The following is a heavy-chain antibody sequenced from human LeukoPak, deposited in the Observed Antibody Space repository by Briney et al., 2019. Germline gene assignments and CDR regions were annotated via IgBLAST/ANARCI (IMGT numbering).Heavy chain of an antibody. CDR2: ISSSGSTI. CDR3: ARGKYSFDY. V-gene: IGHV3-11*01. J-gene: IGHJ4*02. Sequence: PGGSLRLSCAASGFTFSDSYMSWIRQAPGKGLEYISYISSSGSTIYYADSVKGRFTLSRDDAKNSLSLEMNSLRAEDTAVYYCARGKYSFDYWGQGTLVTVSS. CDR1: GFTFSDSY.